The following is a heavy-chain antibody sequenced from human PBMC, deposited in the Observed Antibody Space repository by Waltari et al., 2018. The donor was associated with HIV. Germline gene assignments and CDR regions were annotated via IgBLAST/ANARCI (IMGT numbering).Heavy chain of an antibody. Sequence: QVQLQQWGAGPVKPSETLTLTCAVYGGSFSGHYWIWIRQPQERGLEWIGEINDSGRTNYNPALESRVRISVDTSKRQFSLKVTSVTAADTAIYYCARGSFADIVDYYGFYETPQNWFDSWGQGTSVTVSS. V-gene: IGHV4-34*01. D-gene: IGHD3-10*01. CDR2: INDSGRT. J-gene: IGHJ5*01. CDR1: GGSFSGHY. CDR3: ARGSFADIVDYYGFYETPQNWFDS.